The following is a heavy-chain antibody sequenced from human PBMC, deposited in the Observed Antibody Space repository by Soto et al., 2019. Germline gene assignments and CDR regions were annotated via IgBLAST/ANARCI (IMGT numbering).Heavy chain of an antibody. CDR3: TREYTSSRYFDY. V-gene: IGHV3-74*01. D-gene: IGHD6-13*01. J-gene: IGHJ4*02. Sequence: PGGSLRLSCAASGFTFSSHWMHWVRQTPGKGLVWVSRISTDGSSASYADPVKGRFTISRDNAKNTLYVQMNSLTAEDTAVYYCTREYTSSRYFDYWGQGALVTVSS. CDR2: ISTDGSSA. CDR1: GFTFSSHW.